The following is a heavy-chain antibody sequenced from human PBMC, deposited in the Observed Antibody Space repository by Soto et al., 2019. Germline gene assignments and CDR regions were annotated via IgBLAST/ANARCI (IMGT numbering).Heavy chain of an antibody. Sequence: ASVKVSCKASGYTFTIYAMHWVRQAPGQRLEWMGWINAGNGNTKYSQKFQGRVTITRDTSASTAYMELSSLRSEDTAVYYCAMGYDSSGYDYWGQGTLVTVSS. V-gene: IGHV1-3*01. CDR3: AMGYDSSGYDY. J-gene: IGHJ4*02. D-gene: IGHD3-22*01. CDR1: GYTFTIYA. CDR2: INAGNGNT.